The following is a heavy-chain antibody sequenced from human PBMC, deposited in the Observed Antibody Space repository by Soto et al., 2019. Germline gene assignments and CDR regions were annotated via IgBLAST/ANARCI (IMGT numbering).Heavy chain of an antibody. V-gene: IGHV4-39*01. CDR3: AGLFWFGDFLFDY. D-gene: IGHD3-10*01. J-gene: IGHJ4*02. Sequence: HLQLQESGPGLVKPSETLSLNCTVSDDSITSGAYYWGLIRQPPGKGLEWIGTIQYRGSTYYNPSLKSRLTVSLDTSKNQFSPRLTSVTAADTALYFCAGLFWFGDFLFDYWGQGTLVSVSS. CDR2: IQYRGST. CDR1: DDSITSGAYY.